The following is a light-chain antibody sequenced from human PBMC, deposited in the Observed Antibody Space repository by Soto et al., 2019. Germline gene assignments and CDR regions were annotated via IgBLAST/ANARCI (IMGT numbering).Light chain of an antibody. CDR3: HQYATAPLT. CDR1: QTIAKNY. V-gene: IGKV3-20*01. Sequence: EIVLTQSPGTLSLSPGERATLSCRASQTIAKNYLAWYQQRPGQAPRLLIYDASNRAAGTPDRISGTASGTDFTLTSSRLESEDFAVYYCHQYATAPLTFGGGTKVEIQ. J-gene: IGKJ4*01. CDR2: DAS.